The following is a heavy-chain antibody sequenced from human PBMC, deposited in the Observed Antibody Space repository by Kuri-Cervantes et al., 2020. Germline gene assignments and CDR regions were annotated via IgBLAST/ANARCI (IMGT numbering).Heavy chain of an antibody. CDR2: ISYDGSNK. CDR1: GFTFSSYG. D-gene: IGHD1-26*01. CDR3: AKPIGALAGGIVPNRGAFDI. J-gene: IGHJ3*02. V-gene: IGHV3-30*18. Sequence: GESLKISCAASGFTFSSYGMHWVRQAPGKGLEWVAVISYDGSNKYYADSVKGRFTISRDNSKNSLYLQMNSLRTEDTALYYCAKPIGALAGGIVPNRGAFDIWGQGTMVTVSS.